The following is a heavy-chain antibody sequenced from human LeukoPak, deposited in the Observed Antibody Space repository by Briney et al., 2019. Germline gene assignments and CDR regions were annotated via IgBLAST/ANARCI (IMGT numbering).Heavy chain of an antibody. D-gene: IGHD3-22*01. CDR1: GFTFSTYA. Sequence: GGSLGLSCAASGFTFSTYAMSWVRQAPGKGLEWVSGVSASGGSTNYADSVKGRFTISRDNSKNTLYLQMNSLRAEDTAVYYCAKRLSIVDPYFDYWGQGTLVTVSS. CDR3: AKRLSIVDPYFDY. J-gene: IGHJ4*02. V-gene: IGHV3-23*01. CDR2: VSASGGST.